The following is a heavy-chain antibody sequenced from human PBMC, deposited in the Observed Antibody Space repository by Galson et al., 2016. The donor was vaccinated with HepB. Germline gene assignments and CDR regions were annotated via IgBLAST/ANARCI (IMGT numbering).Heavy chain of an antibody. CDR3: TRDGWTSNWFGY. Sequence: SLRLSCAASGFTFSSYSMNWVRQAPGKGLEWVSIIYSGGSTYYADSVKGRFSISRDNSKNTLYLQMDSLRVEDTAVYYCTRDGWTSNWFGYWGQGTLVTVSS. J-gene: IGHJ5*01. V-gene: IGHV3-66*02. CDR2: IYSGGST. CDR1: GFTFSSYS. D-gene: IGHD6-19*01.